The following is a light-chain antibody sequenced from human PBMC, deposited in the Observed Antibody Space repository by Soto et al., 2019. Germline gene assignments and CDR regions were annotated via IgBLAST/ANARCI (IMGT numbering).Light chain of an antibody. CDR2: DID. CDR3: QQSNRWPLT. V-gene: IGKV3-11*01. Sequence: PGERATLSCRASQGVSGRLAWYQQKPGQAPRLLIYDIDNRATGVPAKFSGRGTGTDFTLTISSLEPEDFAVYFCQQSNRWPLTFGQGTKVEFK. J-gene: IGKJ1*01. CDR1: QGVSGR.